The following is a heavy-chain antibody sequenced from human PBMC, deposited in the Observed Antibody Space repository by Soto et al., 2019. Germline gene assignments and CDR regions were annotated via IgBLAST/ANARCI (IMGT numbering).Heavy chain of an antibody. CDR3: ARDAPPDCSSTSCYFYGMDV. V-gene: IGHV3-48*02. Sequence: GGSLRLSCAASGFTFSSYSMNWVRQAPGKGLEWVSYISSSSSTIYYADSVKGRFTISRDNAKNSLYMQMNSLTYEDTAVYYCARDAPPDCSSTSCYFYGMDVWGQGTTVTVSS. J-gene: IGHJ6*02. D-gene: IGHD2-2*01. CDR1: GFTFSSYS. CDR2: ISSSSSTI.